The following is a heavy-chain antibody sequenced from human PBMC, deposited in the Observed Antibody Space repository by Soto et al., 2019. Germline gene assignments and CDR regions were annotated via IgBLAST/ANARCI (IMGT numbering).Heavy chain of an antibody. CDR2: IKHDGTPK. V-gene: IGHV3-7*05. J-gene: IGHJ1*01. CDR3: VYDVGCY. CDR1: GLTSTRYW. Sequence: EVQLVESGGGLVQPGGSLRLSCLVSGLTSTRYWMAWVRQAPGRGPEWVANIKHDGTPKFYLDSVWARFTISTDNAKKLLFLQLTGLRVDDTAVYHCVYDVGCYWGQGTPVTVSA. D-gene: IGHD2-15*01.